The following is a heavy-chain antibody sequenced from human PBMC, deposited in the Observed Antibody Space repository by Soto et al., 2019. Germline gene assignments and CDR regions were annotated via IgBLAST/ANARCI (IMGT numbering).Heavy chain of an antibody. D-gene: IGHD3-22*01. V-gene: IGHV3-33*01. CDR2: IWYDGSNK. CDR1: GFTFSSYG. J-gene: IGHJ6*03. CDR3: AREEVVIVESSYYYYMDV. Sequence: ESVGGVVQPGRSLRLSCAASGFTFSSYGMHWVRQAPGKGLEWVAVIWYDGSNKYYADSVKGRFTISRDNSKNTLYLQMNSLRAEDTAVYYCAREEVVIVESSYYYYMDVWGKGTTVTVSS.